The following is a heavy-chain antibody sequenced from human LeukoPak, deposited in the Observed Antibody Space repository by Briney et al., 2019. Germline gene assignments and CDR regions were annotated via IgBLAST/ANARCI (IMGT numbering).Heavy chain of an antibody. CDR1: GYTFTSYG. V-gene: IGHV1-18*01. CDR2: ISAYNGNT. Sequence: GGSVRVSCKASGYTFTSYGISWVRQAPGQGLEWMGWISAYNGNTNYAQTLQGRVTMTTDKSTSTAYMELRSLRSDDTAVYYCARQVYARGNCFSKGLQIDYWGQGTLVTVSS. J-gene: IGHJ4*02. D-gene: IGHD2-21*02. CDR3: ARQVYARGNCFSKGLQIDY.